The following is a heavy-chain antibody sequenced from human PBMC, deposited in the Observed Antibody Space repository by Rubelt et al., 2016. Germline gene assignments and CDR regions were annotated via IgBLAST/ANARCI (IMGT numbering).Heavy chain of an antibody. V-gene: IGHV4-39*07. CDR2: IYYSGST. D-gene: IGHD5-12*01. J-gene: IGHJ4*02. CDR3: ARGLGGGLRSPFDY. Sequence: QLQLQESGPGLVKPSETLSLTCTVSGGSISSSSYYWGWIRQPPGKGLEWIGSIYYSGSTYYNPSLKSRVTISVDTSKNQFSLKLSSVTAADTAVYYCARGLGGGLRSPFDYWGQGTLVTVSS. CDR1: GGSISSSSYY.